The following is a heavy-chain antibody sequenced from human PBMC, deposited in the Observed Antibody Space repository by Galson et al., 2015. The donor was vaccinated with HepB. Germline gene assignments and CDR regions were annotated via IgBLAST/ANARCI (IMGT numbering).Heavy chain of an antibody. Sequence: SLRLSCAASGFTFSSYDMNWVRQAPGKGLEWVSYITGSDNTIFYADSVKGRFTISRDNTKNSLYLQMNSLRVEDTAVYYCARGLIVNTAMIAFDYWGQGALVTVSS. CDR2: ITGSDNTI. CDR1: GFTFSSYD. CDR3: ARGLIVNTAMIAFDY. V-gene: IGHV3-48*03. D-gene: IGHD5-18*01. J-gene: IGHJ4*02.